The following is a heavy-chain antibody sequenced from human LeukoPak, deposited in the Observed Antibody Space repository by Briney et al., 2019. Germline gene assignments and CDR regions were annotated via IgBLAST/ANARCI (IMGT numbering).Heavy chain of an antibody. Sequence: SETLSLTCTVSGGPISSYYWSWIRQPAGRGLEWIGRIYSSGDTNYNPSLKSRVTMPIDTSKKQFSLNLSSVTAADTAVYYCTAYQQQLAFDFWGQGTLVTVSS. CDR1: GGPISSYY. D-gene: IGHD6-13*01. V-gene: IGHV4-4*07. CDR3: TAYQQQLAFDF. J-gene: IGHJ4*02. CDR2: IYSSGDT.